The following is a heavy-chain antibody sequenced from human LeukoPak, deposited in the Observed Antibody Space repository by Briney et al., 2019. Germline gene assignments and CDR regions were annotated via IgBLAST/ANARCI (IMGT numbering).Heavy chain of an antibody. CDR3: AREVGFGELVPNWFDP. CDR1: GFTFNDYY. Sequence: PGGSLRLSCAASGFTFNDYYMSWIRQAPGKGLEWIGEINHSGSTNYNPSLKSRVTISVDTSKNQFSLKLSSVTAADTAVYYCAREVGFGELVPNWFDPWGQGTLVTVSS. J-gene: IGHJ5*02. CDR2: INHSGST. D-gene: IGHD3-10*01. V-gene: IGHV4-34*01.